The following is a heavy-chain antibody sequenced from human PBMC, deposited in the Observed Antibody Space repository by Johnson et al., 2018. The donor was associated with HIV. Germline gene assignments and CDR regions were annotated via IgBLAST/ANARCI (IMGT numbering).Heavy chain of an antibody. CDR1: GFTFDDYA. D-gene: IGHD1-20*01. J-gene: IGHJ3*02. V-gene: IGHV3-9*01. Sequence: DVQLVESGGGLVQPGRSLRLSCAASGFTFDDYAMHWVRQAPGKGLEWVSGISWNSGSIGYADSVKGRFTISRDNAKNSLYLQMNSLRAEDTALYYCARDLGITGTDAFDIWGQGTMVTVSS. CDR3: ARDLGITGTDAFDI. CDR2: ISWNSGSI.